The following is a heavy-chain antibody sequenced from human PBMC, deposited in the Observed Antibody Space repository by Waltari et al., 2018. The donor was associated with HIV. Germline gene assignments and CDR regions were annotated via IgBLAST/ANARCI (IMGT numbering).Heavy chain of an antibody. D-gene: IGHD6-13*01. CDR3: ARELKPGITAALDY. J-gene: IGHJ4*02. V-gene: IGHV3-30*01. Sequence: QVQLVESGGGVVQPGRSLRLSCAASGFTFSSYAMHWVRQAPGKELEWVALRSYDGSNKYYADSVRGRFTISRDNSKNTLYLQMNSLRAEDTAVYYCARELKPGITAALDYWGQGTLVTVSS. CDR2: RSYDGSNK. CDR1: GFTFSSYA.